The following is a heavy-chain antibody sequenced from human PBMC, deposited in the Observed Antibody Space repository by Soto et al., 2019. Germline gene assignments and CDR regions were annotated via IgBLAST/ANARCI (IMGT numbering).Heavy chain of an antibody. CDR2: ISYDGGLQ. D-gene: IGHD5-18*01. Sequence: QAHLVESGGGVVQPGRSLRLSCAASGFTFTSYGMHWVRQAPGTRLEWVAVISYDGGLQHYANSVKGRFTISRDNSKKMVLLQMNSLRAEYTAVYYCVSDRRYGHASVPYSWGQGTLVSVSS. V-gene: IGHV3-30*03. CDR3: VSDRRYGHASVPYS. CDR1: GFTFTSYG. J-gene: IGHJ4*02.